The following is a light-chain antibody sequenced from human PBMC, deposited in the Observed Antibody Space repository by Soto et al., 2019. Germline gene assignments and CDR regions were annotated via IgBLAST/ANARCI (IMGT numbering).Light chain of an antibody. CDR1: QSVSNN. CDR3: PQYTNWPWT. CDR2: AAS. J-gene: IGKJ1*01. Sequence: ILLPPSPSTMSLSPGETASLSCRASQSVSNNYLAWYQQKPGQAPRLLIYAASNRATGIPVRFSGSGSETEFTLTIRSLQSEDSALYYCPQYTNWPWTFGQGTKVDI. V-gene: IGKV3-15*01.